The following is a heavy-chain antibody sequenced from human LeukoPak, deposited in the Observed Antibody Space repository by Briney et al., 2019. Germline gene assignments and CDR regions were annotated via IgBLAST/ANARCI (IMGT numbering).Heavy chain of an antibody. V-gene: IGHV6-1*01. CDR2: TYYSSKWYN. Sequence: SQTLSLTCAISGDSVSSNSAAWNCIRPSPSRGLEWLVRTYYSSKWYNDYAVSVKSRITISPDTSKNQFSLQLNSVTPEDTALYYCARGAVAVRNAFDIWGQGTMVTVSS. J-gene: IGHJ3*02. CDR3: ARGAVAVRNAFDI. D-gene: IGHD6-19*01. CDR1: GDSVSSNSAA.